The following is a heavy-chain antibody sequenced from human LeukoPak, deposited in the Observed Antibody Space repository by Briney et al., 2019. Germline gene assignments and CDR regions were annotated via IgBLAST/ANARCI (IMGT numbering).Heavy chain of an antibody. D-gene: IGHD6-13*01. CDR1: GYSFTSYW. CDR2: IYPGDSDT. V-gene: IGHV5-51*01. J-gene: IGHJ6*03. CDR3: ARGISSSWYDYYYYYMDV. Sequence: GESLKISCKGSGYSFTSYWIGWVRQMPGKGLEWMGIIYPGDSDTRYSPSFQGHVTISADKSSSTGYLQWSSLKASDTAMYYCARGISSSWYDYYYYYMDVWGKGTTVTVSS.